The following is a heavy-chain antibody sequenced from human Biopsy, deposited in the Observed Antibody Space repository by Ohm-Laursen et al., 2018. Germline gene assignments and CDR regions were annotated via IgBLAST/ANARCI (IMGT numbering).Heavy chain of an antibody. CDR1: GGSIISYY. CDR2: IYNTETT. Sequence: SETLSLTCRVSGGSIISYYWAWLRQPPGKGLEWIGSIYNTETTFYNPSLKSRVTISVDTSTNQFSLKVSSVTAADTALYFCARHPTGFWFDPWGHGTLVTVSS. CDR3: ARHPTGFWFDP. V-gene: IGHV4-39*01. J-gene: IGHJ5*02.